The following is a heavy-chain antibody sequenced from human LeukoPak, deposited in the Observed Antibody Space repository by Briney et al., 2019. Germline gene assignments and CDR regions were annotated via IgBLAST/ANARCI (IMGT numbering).Heavy chain of an antibody. Sequence: TGGSLRLSCAASGFTFSSSDMHWVHQATGKGLEWVSAIGTAGDTYYPGSVKGRFTISRENAKNSLYLQMNSLRAGDTAVYYCARLRSAAFDIWGQGTMVTVSS. J-gene: IGHJ3*02. CDR2: IGTAGDT. V-gene: IGHV3-13*01. CDR1: GFTFSSSD. D-gene: IGHD4-17*01. CDR3: ARLRSAAFDI.